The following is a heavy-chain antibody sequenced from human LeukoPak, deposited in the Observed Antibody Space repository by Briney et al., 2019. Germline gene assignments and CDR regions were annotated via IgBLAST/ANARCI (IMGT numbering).Heavy chain of an antibody. V-gene: IGHV1-18*01. J-gene: IGHJ4*02. CDR2: ISAYNGNT. CDR3: ARMGAAAGYFDY. CDR1: GYTFTSYG. D-gene: IGHD6-13*01. Sequence: ASVKVSCKASGYTFTSYGISWVRQAPGQGLEWMGWISAYNGNTNYAQKLQGRVTMTTDTSTSTAYTELRSLRSDDTAVYYCARMGAAAGYFDYWGQGTLVTVSS.